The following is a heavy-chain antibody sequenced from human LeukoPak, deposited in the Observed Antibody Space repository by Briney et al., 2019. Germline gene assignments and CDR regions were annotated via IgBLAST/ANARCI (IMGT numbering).Heavy chain of an antibody. J-gene: IGHJ4*02. CDR3: ARDLVTHLDY. V-gene: IGHV3-30*04. CDR2: ISYDGSNK. Sequence: GRSLRLSCAASGFTFSSYAMHWVRQAPGKGLEWVAVISYDGSNKYYADSVKGRFTISRDNSKNTLYLQMNSLRAEDTAVYYCARDLVTHLDYWGQGTLVTVSS. CDR1: GFTFSSYA. D-gene: IGHD4-23*01.